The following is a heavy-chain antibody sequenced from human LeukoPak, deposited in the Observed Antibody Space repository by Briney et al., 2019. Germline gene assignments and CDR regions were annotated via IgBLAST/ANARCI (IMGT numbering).Heavy chain of an antibody. CDR1: GGSIFSYY. D-gene: IGHD3-22*01. CDR3: ARRSYYDTSGYYPTSGYFDL. V-gene: IGHV4-4*08. Sequence: SETLSLTCTVSGGSIFSYYGNWIRQPPGKGLEWIGYIYPNGITSYNPSLRSQGTISIATSKNQFSLRLRSVTAADTAIYYCARRSYYDTSGYYPTSGYFDLWGRGTLVTVSS. J-gene: IGHJ2*01. CDR2: IYPNGIT.